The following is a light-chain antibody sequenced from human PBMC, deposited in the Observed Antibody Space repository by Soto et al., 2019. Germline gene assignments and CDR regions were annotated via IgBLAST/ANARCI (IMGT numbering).Light chain of an antibody. CDR2: DAS. CDR1: QSLRSS. Sequence: ETMMTQSPDTLSVSLGERATLSCSASQSLRSSLAWYQQKPGQAPRLLIYDASTRATGIPARFSGSGSGTDFTLTISSLQSEDFAVYYCQQRTDRPPWTFGQGTKVDIK. V-gene: IGKV3-15*01. CDR3: QQRTDRPPWT. J-gene: IGKJ1*01.